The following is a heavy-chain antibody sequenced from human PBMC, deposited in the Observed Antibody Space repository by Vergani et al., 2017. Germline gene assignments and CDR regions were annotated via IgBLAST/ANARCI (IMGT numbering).Heavy chain of an antibody. Sequence: QVQLQESGPGLVKPSETLSLTCAVSGYSISSGYYWGWIRQPPGKGLEWIGYIYYSGSTYYNPSLKSRVTISVDTSKNQFSLKLSSVTAADTAVYYCASSINSVYSYGWDYYYYGMDVWGQGTTVTVSS. V-gene: IGHV4-38-2*01. CDR2: IYYSGST. CDR3: ASSINSVYSYGWDYYYYGMDV. J-gene: IGHJ6*02. D-gene: IGHD5-18*01. CDR1: GYSISSGYY.